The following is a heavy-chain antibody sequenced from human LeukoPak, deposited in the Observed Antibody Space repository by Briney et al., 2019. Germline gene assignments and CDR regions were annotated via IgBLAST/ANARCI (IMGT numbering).Heavy chain of an antibody. CDR1: GFTFSSYW. CDR2: INSDGSST. J-gene: IGHJ4*02. D-gene: IGHD6-13*01. CDR3: AKDGMSMDSSWFDY. V-gene: IGHV3-74*01. Sequence: GGSLRLSCAASGFTFSSYWMHWVRQAPGKGLVWVSRINSDGSSTSYADSVKGRFTISRDISKNTLNLHLNSLRVEDTAVYYCAKDGMSMDSSWFDYWGQGTLVTVSS.